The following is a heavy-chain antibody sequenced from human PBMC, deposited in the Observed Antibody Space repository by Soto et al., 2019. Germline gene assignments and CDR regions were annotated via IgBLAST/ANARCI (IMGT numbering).Heavy chain of an antibody. CDR2: VYSSGGT. D-gene: IGHD3-3*01. CDR3: ARGQRFSDWFDP. V-gene: IGHV4-4*07. Sequence: LSLTCTVSGGSMSSYYWTWIRQPAGKGLEWIGRVYSSGGTHYNPSLKSRVTISLDTSKNQFSLRLLSVTDANTAVYYCARGQRFSDWFDPWGQGTLVTVS. CDR1: GGSMSSYY. J-gene: IGHJ5*02.